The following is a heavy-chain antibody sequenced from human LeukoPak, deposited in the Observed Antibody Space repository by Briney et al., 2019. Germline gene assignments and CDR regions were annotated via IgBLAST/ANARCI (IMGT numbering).Heavy chain of an antibody. CDR3: ARDWNYFST. CDR2: ISSSSGSI. D-gene: IGHD1-1*01. Sequence: RGSRRLARAASALTFSSYSMNWVRQAPGEWLEWVSSISSSSGSIYYADSVKGRFTVSRDNAKNSLYLQMNSLRAEDTAVYYCARDWNYFSTWGQGTLVTVSS. J-gene: IGHJ4*02. V-gene: IGHV3-21*01. CDR1: ALTFSSYS.